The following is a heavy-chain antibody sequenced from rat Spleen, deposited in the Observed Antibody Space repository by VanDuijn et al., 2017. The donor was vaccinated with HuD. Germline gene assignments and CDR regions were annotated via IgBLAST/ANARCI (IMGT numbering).Heavy chain of an antibody. CDR3: ARGALFDY. V-gene: IGHV2-63*01. J-gene: IGHJ2*01. CDR2: MRYNGDT. CDR1: GFSLTSYN. Sequence: QVQLKESGPGLVQPSQTLSLTCTVSGFSLTSYNVHWVRQPPGKGLEWMGRMRYNGDTSYNSALKSRLSISRDTSKNQVFLKMNSLQTEDTAMYFCARGALFDYWGQGVMVTVSS.